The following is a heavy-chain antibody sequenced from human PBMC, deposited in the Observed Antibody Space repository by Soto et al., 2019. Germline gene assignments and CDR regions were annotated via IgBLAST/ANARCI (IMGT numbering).Heavy chain of an antibody. V-gene: IGHV3-7*01. Sequence: GGSLRVSCAASGFTFSSYAMSWVRQAPGKGLEWVANIKQSGSEKYYVDSVKGRFTISRDNAKNSLYMQMNSLRAEDTAVYYCARTPGNWNYGTFDYWGQGTLVTVSS. J-gene: IGHJ4*02. CDR2: IKQSGSEK. CDR3: ARTPGNWNYGTFDY. D-gene: IGHD1-7*01. CDR1: GFTFSSYA.